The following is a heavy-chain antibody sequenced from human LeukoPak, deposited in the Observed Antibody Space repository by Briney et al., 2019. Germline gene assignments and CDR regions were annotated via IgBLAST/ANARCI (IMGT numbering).Heavy chain of an antibody. Sequence: GESLKISCKSSGYSFTSYWIAWVRQMPGKGLEWMGILYPGDSDTRYSPSFQGQVTISADRSITTAYLQWSSLKASDTAMYYCARLYLPYTSAWYGSAFDIWGQGTMVPVSS. D-gene: IGHD6-13*01. CDR2: LYPGDSDT. CDR3: ARLYLPYTSAWYGSAFDI. J-gene: IGHJ3*02. CDR1: GYSFTSYW. V-gene: IGHV5-51*01.